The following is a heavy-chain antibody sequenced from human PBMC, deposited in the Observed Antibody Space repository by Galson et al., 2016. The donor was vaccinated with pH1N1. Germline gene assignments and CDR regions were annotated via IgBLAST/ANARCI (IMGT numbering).Heavy chain of an antibody. CDR3: ARLTLLSVEEYYFDY. V-gene: IGHV4-31*03. CDR2: IFYSGST. J-gene: IGHJ4*02. Sequence: TLSLTCTVSGGSISSGGYYWSWIRQHPVKGLEWIGYIFYSGSTYYNPSLKSRVTISVDTSKNQFSLRLSSVTAADTAVYYCARLTLLSVEEYYFDYWGQGTLVTVSS. D-gene: IGHD3-10*01. CDR1: GGSISSGGYY.